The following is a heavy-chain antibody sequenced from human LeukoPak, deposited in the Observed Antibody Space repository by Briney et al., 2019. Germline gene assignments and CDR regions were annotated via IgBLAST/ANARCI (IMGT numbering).Heavy chain of an antibody. V-gene: IGHV3-9*01. CDR1: GFTFDDYA. D-gene: IGHD6-13*01. CDR3: AKLPSSSSWYGGDY. Sequence: PGGSLRLSCAASGFTFDDYAMHWVRQAPGKGLEWVSGISWNSGSIGYADSVKGRFTISRDNAKNSLYLQMNSLRAEDTALYYCAKLPSSSSWYGGDYWGQGTLVTVSS. CDR2: ISWNSGSI. J-gene: IGHJ4*02.